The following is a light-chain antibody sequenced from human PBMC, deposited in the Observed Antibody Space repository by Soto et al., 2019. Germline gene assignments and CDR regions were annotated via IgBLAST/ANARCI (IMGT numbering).Light chain of an antibody. Sequence: QSVLTQPPSVSAAPGQTVTISCSGSSSNIGTNYVSWYQQLPGTAPKLLIYENNKRPSGIPDRFSGSKSGTSATLGITGLQTGDEADYYCGTWDSSLSARVFGGGTKLTVL. J-gene: IGLJ2*01. CDR2: ENN. V-gene: IGLV1-51*02. CDR1: SSNIGTNY. CDR3: GTWDSSLSARV.